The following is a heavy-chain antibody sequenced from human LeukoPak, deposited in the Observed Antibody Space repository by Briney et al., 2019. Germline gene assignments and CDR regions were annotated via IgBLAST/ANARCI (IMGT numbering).Heavy chain of an antibody. CDR3: ARDVDYYYMDV. J-gene: IGHJ6*03. CDR2: IWYDGSNK. V-gene: IGHV3-33*01. CDR1: GFTFSSYG. Sequence: GRSLRLSCAASGFTFSSYGMHWVRQAPAKGLEWVAVIWYDGSNKYYADSVKGRFTISRDNSKNTLYLQMNSLRAEDTAVYYCARDVDYYYMDVWGKGTTVTVSS.